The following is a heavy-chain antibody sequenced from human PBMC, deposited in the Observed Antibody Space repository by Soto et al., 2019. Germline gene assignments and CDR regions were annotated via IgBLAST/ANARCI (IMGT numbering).Heavy chain of an antibody. Sequence: QVQLVQSGGEVKKPGASVEVSCRTSGYMFTTYGMSWVRQAPGQGLEWMAWISAYNGNKKYAQKFQGRVTMTTDTSTSTVSMELRNLTSDDTGTYFCARPGGGMAAHPLEYWGQGTLVTVSS. CDR1: GYMFTTYG. CDR2: ISAYNGNK. CDR3: ARPGGGMAAHPLEY. J-gene: IGHJ4*02. D-gene: IGHD6-6*01. V-gene: IGHV1-18*04.